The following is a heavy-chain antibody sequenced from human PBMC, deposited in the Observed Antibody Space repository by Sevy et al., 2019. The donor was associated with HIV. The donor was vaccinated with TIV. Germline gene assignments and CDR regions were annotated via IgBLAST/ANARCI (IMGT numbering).Heavy chain of an antibody. V-gene: IGHV1-2*02. CDR2: IDPNNGDR. Sequence: ASVKVSCKVFGYRFGDHYMHWIRQAPGQGFEWMGWIDPNNGDRKYGKGFQGRVALTRDTSTSTSYVELQNLTPDDTAVYYCARDYYDSGGNRNYFDAWGQGTLVTVSS. CDR1: GYRFGDHY. CDR3: ARDYYDSGGNRNYFDA. D-gene: IGHD3-22*01. J-gene: IGHJ5*02.